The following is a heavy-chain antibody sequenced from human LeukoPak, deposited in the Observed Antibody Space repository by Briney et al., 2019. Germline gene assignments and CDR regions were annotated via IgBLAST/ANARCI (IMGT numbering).Heavy chain of an antibody. CDR2: IYHSGNT. D-gene: IGHD3-16*02. CDR1: GYSISSGHY. CDR3: ALTPHNYVWGAYPYGFDI. J-gene: IGHJ3*02. V-gene: IGHV4-38-2*02. Sequence: SETLSLTCTVSGYSISSGHYWGWIRQPPGKGLEWIGSIYHSGNTYYNPSLKSRVTISVDTSKNQFSLKLSSVTAADTAVYYCALTPHNYVWGAYPYGFDIWGQGTLVTVSS.